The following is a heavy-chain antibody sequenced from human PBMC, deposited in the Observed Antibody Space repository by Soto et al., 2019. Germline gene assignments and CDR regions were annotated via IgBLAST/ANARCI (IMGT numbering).Heavy chain of an antibody. D-gene: IGHD6-19*01. Sequence: SETLSLTCAVYGGSFSGYYWSWIRQPPGKGLEWIGEINHSGSTNYNPSLKSRVTISVDTSKNQFSLKLSSVTAADTAVYYCARGLNSHSSGWYGTDYWGQGTLVTVSS. CDR2: INHSGST. CDR3: ARGLNSHSSGWYGTDY. V-gene: IGHV4-34*01. CDR1: GGSFSGYY. J-gene: IGHJ4*02.